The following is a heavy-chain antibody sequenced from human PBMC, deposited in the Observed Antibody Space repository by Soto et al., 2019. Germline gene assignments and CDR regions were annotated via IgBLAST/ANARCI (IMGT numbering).Heavy chain of an antibody. CDR2: IYYSGST. Sequence: SETLSLTCTVSGGSISSSSYYWGWIRQPPGKGLEWIGSIYYSGSTYYNPSLKSRVTISVDTSKNQFSLKLSSVTAADTAVYYCARQVGGSSWKNVIDYWGQGTLVTVSS. CDR1: GGSISSSSYY. V-gene: IGHV4-39*01. CDR3: ARQVGGSSWKNVIDY. J-gene: IGHJ4*02. D-gene: IGHD6-13*01.